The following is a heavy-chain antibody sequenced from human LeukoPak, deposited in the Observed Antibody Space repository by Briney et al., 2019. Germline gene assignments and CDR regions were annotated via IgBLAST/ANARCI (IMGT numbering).Heavy chain of an antibody. D-gene: IGHD1-14*01. J-gene: IGHJ4*02. Sequence: SGGSLRLSCAASGFTFSSYGMHWVRQAPGKGLEWVAVIWYDGSNKYYADSVKGRFTISRDNSKNTLYLQMNSLRAEDTAVYYCAKDSRNLPFDYWGQGTLVTVSS. V-gene: IGHV3-33*06. CDR2: IWYDGSNK. CDR3: AKDSRNLPFDY. CDR1: GFTFSSYG.